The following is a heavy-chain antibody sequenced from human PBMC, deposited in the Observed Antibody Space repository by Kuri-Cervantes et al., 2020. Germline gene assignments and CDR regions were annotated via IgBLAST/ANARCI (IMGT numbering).Heavy chain of an antibody. D-gene: IGHD3-10*01. Sequence: GGSLKISCAASGFTFDDYAMHWVRQAPGKGLEWVSGISWNSGSIGYADSVKGRFTISRDNAKNSLYLQMNSLRAEDTALYYCARGTGGGSYLIDYWGQGTLVTVSS. J-gene: IGHJ4*02. CDR1: GFTFDDYA. CDR2: ISWNSGSI. CDR3: ARGTGGGSYLIDY. V-gene: IGHV3-9*01.